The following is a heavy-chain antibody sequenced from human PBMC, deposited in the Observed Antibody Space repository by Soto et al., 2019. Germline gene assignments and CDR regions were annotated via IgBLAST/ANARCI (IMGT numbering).Heavy chain of an antibody. V-gene: IGHV3-23*01. J-gene: IGHJ4*02. D-gene: IGHD2-15*01. CDR3: ANVYCRGGSCYIDY. Sequence: GGSRRLSWAASGFTFSGYAMNWVGRAPGKGLEWVSAISGSGGSTYYADSVKGRFTISRDNSKNTLYLQMNSLRAEDTAVYYCANVYCRGGSCYIDYWGQGIRVTVSS. CDR1: GFTFSGYA. CDR2: ISGSGGST.